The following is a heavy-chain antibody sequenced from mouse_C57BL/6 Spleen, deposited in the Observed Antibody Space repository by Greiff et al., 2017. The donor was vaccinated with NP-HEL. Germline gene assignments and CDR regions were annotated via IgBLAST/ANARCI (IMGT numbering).Heavy chain of an antibody. Sequence: QVQLKQPGAELVRPGTSVKLSCKASGYTFTSYWMHWVKQRPGQGLEWIGVIDPSDSYTNYNQKFKGKATLTVDTSSSTAYMQLSSLTSEDSAVYYCARPPYYGKDYFDYWGQGTTLTVSS. CDR3: ARPPYYGKDYFDY. V-gene: IGHV1-59*01. J-gene: IGHJ2*01. CDR1: GYTFTSYW. CDR2: IDPSDSYT. D-gene: IGHD1-1*01.